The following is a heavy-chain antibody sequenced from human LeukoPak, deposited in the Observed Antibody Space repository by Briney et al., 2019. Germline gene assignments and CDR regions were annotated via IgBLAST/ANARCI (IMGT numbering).Heavy chain of an antibody. D-gene: IGHD2-21*02. CDR2: INSDGSST. Sequence: TGGSLRLSCAASVFTFSAFWMHWVRQAPGKGLVWVSRINSDGSSTTYADSVKGRFSISRDNSKNTLYLQMNSLRTEDTAVYYCARGAPQASCGGDCSRLLDYWGQGTLVTVSS. V-gene: IGHV3-74*01. CDR1: VFTFSAFW. CDR3: ARGAPQASCGGDCSRLLDY. J-gene: IGHJ4*02.